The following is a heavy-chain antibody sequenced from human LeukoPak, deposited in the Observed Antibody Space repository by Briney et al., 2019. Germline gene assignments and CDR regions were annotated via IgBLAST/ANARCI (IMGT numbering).Heavy chain of an antibody. J-gene: IGHJ5*02. CDR2: IIPIFGTA. CDR3: ARVFGEASYYDFRSGGRFDP. CDR1: GGTFSSYA. V-gene: IGHV1-69*01. D-gene: IGHD3-3*01. Sequence: GSSLKVSCKASGGTFSSYAISWVRQAPGHGLEWMGGIIPIFGTANYAQKFQGRVTITADESTSTAYMELSSLRSEDTAVYYCARVFGEASYYDFRSGGRFDPWGQGTLVTVSS.